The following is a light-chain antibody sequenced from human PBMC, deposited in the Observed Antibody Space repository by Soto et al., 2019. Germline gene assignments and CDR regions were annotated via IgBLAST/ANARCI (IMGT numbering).Light chain of an antibody. J-gene: IGKJ5*01. V-gene: IGKV3-20*01. CDR2: GES. CDR3: QQHETLIT. Sequence: EIVLTQSPGTLSLSPGERATLSCRASQSVSNNYLAWYQQKPGQAPRLLIYGESNRATGIPGRFSGSGSGTDFTLTISRPEPEDFAVYYCQQHETLITFGQGTRLEIK. CDR1: QSVSNNY.